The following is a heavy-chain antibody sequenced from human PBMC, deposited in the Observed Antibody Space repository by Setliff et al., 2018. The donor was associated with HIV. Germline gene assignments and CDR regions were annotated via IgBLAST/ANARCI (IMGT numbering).Heavy chain of an antibody. V-gene: IGHV1-3*01. Sequence: ASVKVSCKAFGYIFTGFPMHWVRQAPGQSLEWMGWINPGNGNTKYSHKFQGRVTITKDTSASTAYMELSSLTSEDTAVYYCARESSSGYRYFDYWGQGTLVTVSS. D-gene: IGHD3-22*01. J-gene: IGHJ4*02. CDR1: GYIFTGFP. CDR3: ARESSSGYRYFDY. CDR2: INPGNGNT.